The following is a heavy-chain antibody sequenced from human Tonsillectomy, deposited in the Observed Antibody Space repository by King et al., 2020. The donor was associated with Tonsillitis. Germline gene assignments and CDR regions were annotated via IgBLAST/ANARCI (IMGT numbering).Heavy chain of an antibody. CDR1: GYTFTDNY. Sequence: QLVQSGAEVKKPGASVKVSCKASGYTFTDNYMHWVRQAPGQGLEWMGWININSGATNYAETFQGRVTMTRYTTNTTAYLELGRLGSDDTAFYYCAREVMSPRGYSYYIDVWGTGTTVTVSS. D-gene: IGHD5-18*01. J-gene: IGHJ6*03. CDR2: ININSGAT. CDR3: AREVMSPRGYSYYIDV. V-gene: IGHV1-2*02.